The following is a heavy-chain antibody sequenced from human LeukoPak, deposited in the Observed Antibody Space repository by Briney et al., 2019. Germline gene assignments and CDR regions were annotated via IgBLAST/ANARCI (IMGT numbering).Heavy chain of an antibody. CDR3: ARDVPYSSGWYWVGGIDY. V-gene: IGHV3-48*01. CDR2: ISSFSGTI. CDR1: GLNFRSYS. J-gene: IGHJ4*02. Sequence: PGGSLRLSCAASGLNFRSYSMNWVRQAPGKGLEWVSYISSFSGTIDYADSVKGRFTISRDNAQNSLYLQMNSLRAEDTAVYYCARDVPYSSGWYWVGGIDYWGQGTLVTVSS. D-gene: IGHD6-19*01.